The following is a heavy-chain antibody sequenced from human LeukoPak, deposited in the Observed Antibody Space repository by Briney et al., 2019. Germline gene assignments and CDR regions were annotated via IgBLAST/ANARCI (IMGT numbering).Heavy chain of an antibody. V-gene: IGHV1-8*03. CDR1: GYTFTSYD. CDR2: MNPNSGNT. Sequence: ASVTVSCKASGYTFTSYDINWVRQATGQGLEWMGWMNPNSGNTGYAQKFQGRVTITRNTSISTAYMELSSLRSEDTAVYYCARVTYSSGWPPSGYYYYYMDVWGKGTTVTVSS. CDR3: ARVTYSSGWPPSGYYYYYMDV. D-gene: IGHD6-19*01. J-gene: IGHJ6*03.